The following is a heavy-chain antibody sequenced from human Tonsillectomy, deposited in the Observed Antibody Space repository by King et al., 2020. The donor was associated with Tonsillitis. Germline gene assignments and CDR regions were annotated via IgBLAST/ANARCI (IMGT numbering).Heavy chain of an antibody. CDR3: AKKFGDYMGDAFDI. V-gene: IGHV3-23*04. CDR1: GFTFSSCV. CDR2: ISGSGGST. D-gene: IGHD4-17*01. J-gene: IGHJ3*02. Sequence: VQLVESGGDLVPPGGSLRLSCAASGFTFSSCVMSCVRQAPGKGLEWVSGISGSGGSTYYADSVKGRFTISRDNSKNTVYLQMNSLRAEDTAVYYCAKKFGDYMGDAFDIWGQGTMVTVSS.